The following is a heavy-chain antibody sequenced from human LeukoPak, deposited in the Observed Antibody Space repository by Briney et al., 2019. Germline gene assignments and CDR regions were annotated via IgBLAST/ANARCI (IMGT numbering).Heavy chain of an antibody. CDR3: ARDGPYCSSTSCYGLDAFDI. V-gene: IGHV3-48*01. CDR1: GFTFDDYG. J-gene: IGHJ3*02. CDR2: ISSSSTTI. D-gene: IGHD2-2*01. Sequence: PGGSLRLSCAASGFTFDDYGMNWVRQAPGKGLEWVSYISSSSTTIYYADSVKGRFTISRDNAKNSLYLQMNSLRAEDTAVYYCARDGPYCSSTSCYGLDAFDIWGQGTMVTVSS.